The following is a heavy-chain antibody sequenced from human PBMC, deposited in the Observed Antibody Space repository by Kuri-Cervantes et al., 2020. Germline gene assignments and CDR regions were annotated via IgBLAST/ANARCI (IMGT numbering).Heavy chain of an antibody. CDR1: GGSFSNYY. D-gene: IGHD1-26*01. Sequence: SETLSLTCAAYGGSFSNYYWNWIRQPPGKGLEWIGEINHRGTTNYNPSLKSRVTISVDTSKNQFSLKLSSVTAADTAVYYCARKLHYWYFDLWGRGTLVTVSS. J-gene: IGHJ2*01. V-gene: IGHV4-34*01. CDR3: ARKLHYWYFDL. CDR2: INHRGTT.